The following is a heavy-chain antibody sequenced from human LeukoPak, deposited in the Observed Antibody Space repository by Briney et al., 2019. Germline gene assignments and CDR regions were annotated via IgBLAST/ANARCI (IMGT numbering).Heavy chain of an antibody. CDR3: AKAYLYCSSTSCPSGPRYYGMDV. J-gene: IGHJ6*04. CDR2: ISGSGGST. Sequence: GGSLRLSCAASGFTFSSHAMSWVRQAPGKGLEWVSAISGSGGSTYYADSVKGRFTISRDNSKNTLYLQMNSLRAEDTAVYYCAKAYLYCSSTSCPSGPRYYGMDVWGKGTTVTVSS. D-gene: IGHD2-2*01. V-gene: IGHV3-23*01. CDR1: GFTFSSHA.